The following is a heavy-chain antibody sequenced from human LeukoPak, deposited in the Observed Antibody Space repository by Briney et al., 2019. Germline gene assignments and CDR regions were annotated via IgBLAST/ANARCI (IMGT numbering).Heavy chain of an antibody. J-gene: IGHJ4*02. CDR2: IYYSGST. Sequence: SETLSLTCTVSGGSISSYYWSWIRQPPGKGLEWIGYIYYSGSTNYNPSPKSRVTISVDTSKNQFSLKLSSVTAADTAVYYCARGIDSSSSADYWGQGTLVTVSS. V-gene: IGHV4-59*01. CDR1: GGSISSYY. CDR3: ARGIDSSSSADY. D-gene: IGHD6-6*01.